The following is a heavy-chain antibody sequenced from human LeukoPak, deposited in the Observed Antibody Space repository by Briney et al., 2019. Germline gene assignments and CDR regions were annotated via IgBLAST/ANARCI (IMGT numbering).Heavy chain of an antibody. CDR3: ARGGSYYVVDY. CDR1: GYTFTGYY. Sequence: ASVKVSCKASGYTFTGYYMHWVRQAPGQGLEWMGWISAYNGNTNYAQKLQGRVTMTTDTSTSTAYMELRSLRSDDTAVYYCARGGSYYVVDYWGQGTLVTVSS. D-gene: IGHD1-26*01. CDR2: ISAYNGNT. J-gene: IGHJ4*02. V-gene: IGHV1-18*04.